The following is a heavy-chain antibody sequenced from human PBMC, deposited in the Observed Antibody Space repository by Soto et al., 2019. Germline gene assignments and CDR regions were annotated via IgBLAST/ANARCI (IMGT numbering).Heavy chain of an antibody. CDR3: ARDGMGTIVGGMDV. Sequence: GDSVKVSCKTSGGTFSNDAISWVRQALGQGLEWMGGIIPIYGTTHYAQKFQDRVKLTADESTGTAYMELSSLRSEDTGVYYCARDGMGTIVGGMDVWGQGTTVTVSS. D-gene: IGHD7-27*01. V-gene: IGHV1-69*13. J-gene: IGHJ6*02. CDR2: IIPIYGTT. CDR1: GGTFSNDA.